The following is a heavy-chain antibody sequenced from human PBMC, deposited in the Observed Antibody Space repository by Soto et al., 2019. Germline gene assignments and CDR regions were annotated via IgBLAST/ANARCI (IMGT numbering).Heavy chain of an antibody. J-gene: IGHJ4*02. D-gene: IGHD3-16*01. V-gene: IGHV1-18*01. CDR2: ISAYNGNT. Sequence: ASVKVSCLDSDYTFTRYGISWGRRAPGQGHEWMGWISAYNGNTNYAQNRQGRVTMTTDTSTSTAYMELRSLRSDDTAVYYWARGGTPIDYWGQGTLVTVSS. CDR3: ARGGTPIDY. CDR1: DYTFTRYG.